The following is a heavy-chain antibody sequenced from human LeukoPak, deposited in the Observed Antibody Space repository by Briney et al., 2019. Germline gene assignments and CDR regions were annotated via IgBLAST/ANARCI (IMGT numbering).Heavy chain of an antibody. CDR1: GGFISSYY. CDR2: IYSSGST. D-gene: IGHD3-3*01. Sequence: PSETLSLTCTVSGGFISSYYWNWIRQPAGKGLEWIGRIYSSGSTNYNPSLKSRVTMSVDTSKNQFSLKLSSVTAADTAVYYCALRRGFWSGYYWFDPWGQGTLVTVSS. CDR3: ALRRGFWSGYYWFDP. J-gene: IGHJ5*02. V-gene: IGHV4-4*07.